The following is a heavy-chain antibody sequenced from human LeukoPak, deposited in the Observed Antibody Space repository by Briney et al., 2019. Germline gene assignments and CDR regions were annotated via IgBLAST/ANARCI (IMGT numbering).Heavy chain of an antibody. CDR2: INPNSGGT. CDR1: GYTFTGYY. CDR3: ARGGPAMEWLLGEAFDI. J-gene: IGHJ3*02. D-gene: IGHD3-3*01. Sequence: ASVKVSCKASGYTFTGYYMHWVRQAPGQGLEWTGWINPNSGGTNYAQKFQGRVTMTRDTSISTAYMELSRLRSDDTAVYYCARGGPAMEWLLGEAFDIWGQGTMVTVSS. V-gene: IGHV1-2*02.